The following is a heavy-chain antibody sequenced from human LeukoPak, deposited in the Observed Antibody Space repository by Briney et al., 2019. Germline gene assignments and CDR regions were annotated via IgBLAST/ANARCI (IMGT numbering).Heavy chain of an antibody. Sequence: GASVKVSCKASGYTFTSYGISWVRQAPGQGXEWMGWINADNGNTRYAQKLQGRVTMTTDTSTTTAYMDLRSLRSDDTAVYYCARDADGSGTLLDYWGQGTLVTVSS. J-gene: IGHJ4*02. D-gene: IGHD3-10*01. CDR3: ARDADGSGTLLDY. CDR1: GYTFTSYG. CDR2: INADNGNT. V-gene: IGHV1-18*01.